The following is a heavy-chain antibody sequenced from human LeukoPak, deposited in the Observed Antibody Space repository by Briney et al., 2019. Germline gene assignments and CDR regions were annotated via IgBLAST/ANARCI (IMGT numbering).Heavy chain of an antibody. CDR2: IWYDGSNK. CDR3: AREKYSSGWYYFDY. V-gene: IGHV3-33*01. Sequence: GGSLRLSCAASGFTFSSYGMHWVRQAPGKGLEWVAVIWYDGSNKYYADSVKGRFTISRDNSKNTLYLQMNSLRAEDTAVYYCAREKYSSGWYYFDYWGQGTLVTVSS. D-gene: IGHD6-19*01. J-gene: IGHJ4*02. CDR1: GFTFSSYG.